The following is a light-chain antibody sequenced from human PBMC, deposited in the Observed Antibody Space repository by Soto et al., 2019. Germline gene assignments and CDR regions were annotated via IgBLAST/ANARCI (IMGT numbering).Light chain of an antibody. CDR3: SSYTSSSTL. CDR2: AVR. Sequence: QSVLTQPASVSGSPGQSITISCTGTSTDVGSYNYVSWYQQHPGKAPKLMIYAVRDRPSGISSRFSGSKSGNTASLTIPGLQTEDEADYYCSSYTSSSTLFGTGTKVTVL. J-gene: IGLJ1*01. V-gene: IGLV2-14*01. CDR1: STDVGSYNY.